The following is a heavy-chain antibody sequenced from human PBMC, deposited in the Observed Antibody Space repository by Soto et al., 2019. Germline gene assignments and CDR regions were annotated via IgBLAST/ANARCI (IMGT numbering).Heavy chain of an antibody. CDR3: ARDRGGDYYGSGRSWFDP. CDR1: GGTFSSYA. J-gene: IGHJ5*02. Sequence: SVKVSCKASGGTFSSYAISWVRQAPGQGLEWMGGIIPIFGTASYAQKFQGRVTITADESTSTAYMELSSLRSEDTAVYYCARDRGGDYYGSGRSWFDPWGQGTLVTVSS. V-gene: IGHV1-69*13. D-gene: IGHD3-10*01. CDR2: IIPIFGTA.